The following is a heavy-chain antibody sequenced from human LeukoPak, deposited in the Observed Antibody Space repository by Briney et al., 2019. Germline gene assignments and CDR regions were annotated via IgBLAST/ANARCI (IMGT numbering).Heavy chain of an antibody. CDR1: GFTFSSYG. V-gene: IGHV3-23*01. D-gene: IGHD2-21*02. CDR2: ISGSGGST. CDR3: AKDQHIVVVTAILS. J-gene: IGHJ5*02. Sequence: GGSLRLSCAASGFTFSSYGMSWVRQAPGKGLEWVSAISGSGGSTYYADSVKGRFTISRDNAKNSLYLQMNSLRAEDTAVYYCAKDQHIVVVTAILSWGQGTLVTVSS.